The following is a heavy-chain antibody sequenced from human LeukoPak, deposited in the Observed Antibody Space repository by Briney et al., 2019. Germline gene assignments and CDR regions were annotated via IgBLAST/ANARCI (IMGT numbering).Heavy chain of an antibody. CDR2: ISAYNGNT. CDR1: GYTFTSYG. CDR3: ARDPEDIVVVVAATPPLDY. Sequence: ASVKVSCKASGYTFTSYGISWVRQAPGQGLEWMGWISAYNGNTNYAQKLQGRVTMTTGTSTSTAYMELRSLRSDDTAVYYCARDPEDIVVVVAATPPLDYWGQGTLVTVSS. J-gene: IGHJ4*02. V-gene: IGHV1-18*04. D-gene: IGHD2-15*01.